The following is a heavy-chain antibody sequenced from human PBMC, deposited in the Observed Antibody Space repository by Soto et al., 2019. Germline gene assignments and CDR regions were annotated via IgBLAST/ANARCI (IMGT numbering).Heavy chain of an antibody. D-gene: IGHD3-3*01. Sequence: GASVKVSCKASGGTFSSYAISWVRQAPGQGLEWMGGIIPIFGTANYAQKFQGRVTITADESTSTAYMELSSLRSEDTAVYYCARGNNLEWLLYDAFDIWGQGTMVTVSS. V-gene: IGHV1-69*13. J-gene: IGHJ3*02. CDR1: GGTFSSYA. CDR2: IIPIFGTA. CDR3: ARGNNLEWLLYDAFDI.